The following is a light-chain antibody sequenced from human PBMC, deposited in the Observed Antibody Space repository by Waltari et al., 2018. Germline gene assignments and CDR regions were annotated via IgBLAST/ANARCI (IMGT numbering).Light chain of an antibody. Sequence: QSVLTHPPSVSAAHGHRVTISCSGGRLYRGTNYVSWYRHFPGPAPKLLIYENSERPSGSPGRFSGSKSGTSATLDITGLQAGDEAEYYCGTWDSSLSGAVFGGGTHLTVL. V-gene: IGLV1-51*02. J-gene: IGLJ7*01. CDR2: ENS. CDR3: GTWDSSLSGAV. CDR1: RLYRGTNY.